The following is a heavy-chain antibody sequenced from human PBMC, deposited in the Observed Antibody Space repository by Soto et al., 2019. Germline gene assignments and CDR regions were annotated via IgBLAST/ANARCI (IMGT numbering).Heavy chain of an antibody. CDR3: AGLHCHSPDCVRLDP. D-gene: IGHD2-21*02. CDR1: GGSITDDTYY. V-gene: IGHV4-39*01. Sequence: QLQLQESGPGLVKPSETLSLTCTVTGGSITDDTYYLGWIRQPPGKGLEWIGSIDYSGTYSYNPSLNRRVTMSVDTSKKQLALRRSSVTAADTAVYYCAGLHCHSPDCVRLDPWGQGTLVTVSS. CDR2: IDYSGTY. J-gene: IGHJ5*02.